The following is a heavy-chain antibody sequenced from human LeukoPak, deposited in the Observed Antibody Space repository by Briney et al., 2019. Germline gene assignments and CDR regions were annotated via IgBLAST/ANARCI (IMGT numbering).Heavy chain of an antibody. CDR1: GSSFSRYW. J-gene: IGHJ4*02. V-gene: IGHV3-7*02. CDR3: TKYGDDDTPGLN. Sequence: GGSLRLSCAASGSSFSRYWMTWVRQAPGKGLEWVANIKEDGSDKYYVDSVKGRFTISRDNAKNSLYLQMNSLRAADTSVYYCTKYGDDDTPGLNWGQGTLVTVSS. D-gene: IGHD4-17*01. CDR2: IKEDGSDK.